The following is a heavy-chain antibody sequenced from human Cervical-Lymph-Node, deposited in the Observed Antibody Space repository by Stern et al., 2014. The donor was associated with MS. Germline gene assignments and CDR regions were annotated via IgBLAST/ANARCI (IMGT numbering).Heavy chain of an antibody. J-gene: IGHJ4*02. CDR1: GDTFSSYA. D-gene: IGHD1-26*01. CDR3: ALRRSYYVF. CDR2: LIPFFGAT. Sequence: QVQLVQSWAEVKKPGSSVKISCKASGDTFSSYALSWVRQAPGQGLEWVGGLIPFFGATRYGQRFLGRVTITPEESTGTAFMELTNLTSDDTAVYFCALRRSYYVFWGQGTLVIVSS. V-gene: IGHV1-69*01.